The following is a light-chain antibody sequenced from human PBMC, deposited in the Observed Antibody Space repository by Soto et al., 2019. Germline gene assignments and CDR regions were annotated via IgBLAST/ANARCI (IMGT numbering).Light chain of an antibody. J-gene: IGKJ3*01. CDR1: QSLNNY. V-gene: IGKV3-11*01. Sequence: EIVLTQSPATLSLSPGARATLSCRASQSLNNYLAWYQQKPGQAPRLLIYDASERASGIPARFSGSGSGTDFTLSISSLEPEDFAVYYCQQRYNWPRFSLGPGTRLDIK. CDR2: DAS. CDR3: QQRYNWPRFS.